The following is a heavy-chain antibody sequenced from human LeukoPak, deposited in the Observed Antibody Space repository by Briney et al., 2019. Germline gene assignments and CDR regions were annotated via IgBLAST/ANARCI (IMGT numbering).Heavy chain of an antibody. CDR3: AIDRGYYDSSGYVNWLDP. D-gene: IGHD3-22*01. V-gene: IGHV4-4*07. J-gene: IGHJ5*02. CDR1: GGSISTYV. CDR2: ISDSGST. Sequence: SETLSLTCTVSGGSISTYVWSWIRQTAGKGLEWIGRISDSGSTRYNPSLKSRVTMSVDTSKNQFSLKLDSVTAADTAVYYCAIDRGYYDSSGYVNWLDPWGQGTLVTVSS.